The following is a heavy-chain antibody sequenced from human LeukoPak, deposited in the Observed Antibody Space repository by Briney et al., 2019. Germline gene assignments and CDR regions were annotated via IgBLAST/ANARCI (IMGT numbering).Heavy chain of an antibody. CDR3: AREGQLGTPDAFDI. Sequence: SETLSLTCTVSGGSLSSYYWTWIRQPPGKGLEWIGYIYSSGSTNYNPSLKSRVTISVDTSKNQFSLKLSSVTAADTAVYYCAREGQLGTPDAFDIWGQGTMVTVSS. V-gene: IGHV4-4*08. CDR2: IYSSGST. D-gene: IGHD7-27*01. J-gene: IGHJ3*02. CDR1: GGSLSSYY.